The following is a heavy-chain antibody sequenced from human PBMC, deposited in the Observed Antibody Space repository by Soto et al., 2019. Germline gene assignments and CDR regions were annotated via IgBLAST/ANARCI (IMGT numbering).Heavy chain of an antibody. CDR2: ISGSGGST. CDR1: GFTFSSYA. D-gene: IGHD3-9*01. V-gene: IGHV3-23*01. J-gene: IGHJ6*02. Sequence: PGGSLRLSCAASGFTFSSYAMSWVRQAPGEGLEWVSAISGSGGSTYYADSVKGRFTISRDNSKNTLYLQMNSLRAEDTAVYYCAKYSGDYDILTGPFVYYYYGMDVWGQGTTVTVSS. CDR3: AKYSGDYDILTGPFVYYYYGMDV.